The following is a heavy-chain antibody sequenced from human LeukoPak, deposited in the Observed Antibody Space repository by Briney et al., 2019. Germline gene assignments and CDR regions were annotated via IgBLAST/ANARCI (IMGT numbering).Heavy chain of an antibody. V-gene: IGHV3-7*01. J-gene: IGHJ4*02. Sequence: GGSLRLSCAASGFTFSSYWMHWVRQAPGKGLEWVAHINKDGSEKYYMDSVKGRFTISRDNAKNSLYLQMNSLRVEDTAVYYCARDEVTYWGQGTLVTVSS. CDR2: INKDGSEK. CDR1: GFTFSSYW. CDR3: ARDEVTY.